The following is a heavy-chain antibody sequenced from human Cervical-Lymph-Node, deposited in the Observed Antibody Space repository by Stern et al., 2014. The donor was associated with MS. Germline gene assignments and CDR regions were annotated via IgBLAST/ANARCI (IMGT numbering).Heavy chain of an antibody. CDR2: IDWDDDK. J-gene: IGHJ6*02. Sequence: QVTLRESGPALVKPTQTLTLTCTFSGFSLSTSGMCVSWIRQPPGKALERLALIDWDDDKYYSTSLKTSLTNSKDTSKNQVVLTMTNMDPVDTATYYCARIRSDYDFWLGYYNNYYGMDVWGQGTTVTVSS. V-gene: IGHV2-70*01. CDR1: GFSLSTSGMC. D-gene: IGHD3-3*01. CDR3: ARIRSDYDFWLGYYNNYYGMDV.